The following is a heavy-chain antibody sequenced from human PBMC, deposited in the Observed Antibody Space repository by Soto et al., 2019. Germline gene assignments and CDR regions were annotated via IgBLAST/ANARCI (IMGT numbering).Heavy chain of an antibody. Sequence: ASVKVSCKASGYTFTSYATHWVRQAPGQRLEWMGWINAGNGNTKYSQKFQGRVTMTTDTSTSTAYMELRSLRSDDTAVYYCARMELGSYYFDYWGQGTLVTVSS. V-gene: IGHV1-3*01. CDR3: ARMELGSYYFDY. CDR2: INAGNGNT. CDR1: GYTFTSYA. D-gene: IGHD1-26*01. J-gene: IGHJ4*02.